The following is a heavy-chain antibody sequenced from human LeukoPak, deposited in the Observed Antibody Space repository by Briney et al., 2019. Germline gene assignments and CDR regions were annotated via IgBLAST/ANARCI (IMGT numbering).Heavy chain of an antibody. Sequence: GASVKVSCKASGYTFTSYDINWVRQAPGQGLEWMGRINPNSGGTNYAQKFQGRVTMTRDTSISTAYMELSRLRSDDTAVYYCARDWGYSSTLTPWGQGTLVTVSS. J-gene: IGHJ5*02. CDR2: INPNSGGT. CDR3: ARDWGYSSTLTP. V-gene: IGHV1-2*06. D-gene: IGHD6-13*01. CDR1: GYTFTSYD.